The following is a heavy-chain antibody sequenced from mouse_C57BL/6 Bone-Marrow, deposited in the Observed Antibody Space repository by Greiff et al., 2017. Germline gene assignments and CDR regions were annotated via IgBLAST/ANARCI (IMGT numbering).Heavy chain of an antibody. CDR2: INPSTGGT. J-gene: IGHJ2*01. Sequence: EVQVVESGPELVKPGASVKISCKASGYSFTGYYMNWVKQSPEKSLEWIGEINPSTGGTTYNQKFKAKATLTVDKSSSTAYMQLKSLTSEDSAVYHCARIGITTGFDYWGQGTTLTVSS. CDR3: ARIGITTGFDY. V-gene: IGHV1-42*01. CDR1: GYSFTGYY. D-gene: IGHD1-1*01.